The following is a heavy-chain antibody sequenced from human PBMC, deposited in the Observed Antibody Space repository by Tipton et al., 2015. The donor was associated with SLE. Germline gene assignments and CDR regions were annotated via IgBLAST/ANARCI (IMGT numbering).Heavy chain of an antibody. J-gene: IGHJ4*02. CDR3: ARDYYGSGSYLSRIDD. V-gene: IGHV3-23*01. CDR2: ISGSGGST. Sequence: LSCAASGFTFSSYAMSWVRQAPGKGLEWVSAISGSGGSTYYADSVKGRFTISRDNSNNTLSLQMSGLRPDDTAVYFCARDYYGSGSYLSRIDDWGQGMLVTVSS. CDR1: GFTFSSYA. D-gene: IGHD3-10*01.